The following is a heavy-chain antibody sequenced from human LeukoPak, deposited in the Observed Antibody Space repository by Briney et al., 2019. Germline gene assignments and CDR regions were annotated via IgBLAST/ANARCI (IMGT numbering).Heavy chain of an antibody. CDR1: GYTFTSYY. D-gene: IGHD1-26*01. V-gene: IGHV1-46*01. Sequence: ASVKVSCKASGYTFTSYYMHWVRQTPGQGLEWMGIINPSGGSTSYAQKFQGRVTMTRDMSTSTVYMELSSLRSEDTAVYYCANIPPSWRYSGSDNWIFDYWGQGTLVTVSS. J-gene: IGHJ4*02. CDR3: ANIPPSWRYSGSDNWIFDY. CDR2: INPSGGST.